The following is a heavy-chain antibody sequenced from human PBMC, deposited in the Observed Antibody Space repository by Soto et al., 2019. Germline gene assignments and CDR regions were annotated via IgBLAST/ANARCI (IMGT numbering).Heavy chain of an antibody. V-gene: IGHV3-72*01. J-gene: IGHJ4*02. CDR2: IRNKANSYTT. CDR1: GFTFSDHY. CDR3: ARVRGQSPFDY. Sequence: GGSLRLSCVVSGFTFSDHYMDWVRQAPGKGLEWVGRIRNKANSYTTEYAASVKGRFTISRDDSKNSLYLQMNSLETEDTAVYYCARVRGQSPFDYWGPGTLVTVSS.